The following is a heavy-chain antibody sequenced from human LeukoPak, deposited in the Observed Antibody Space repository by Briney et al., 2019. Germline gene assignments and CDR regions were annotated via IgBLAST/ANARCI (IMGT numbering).Heavy chain of an antibody. J-gene: IGHJ6*03. V-gene: IGHV3-66*01. Sequence: PGGSLRLSCATSGFTVDVNYMNWVRQAPGKGLEWVSATVGGGSPNTYHADSVKGRFTISRDNSKNTLFLQMNSLRAEDTAVYYCARGRGNSNYYYYYYMDVWGKGTTVTVSS. CDR3: ARGRGNSNYYYYYYMDV. CDR1: GFTVDVNY. CDR2: TVGGGSPNT. D-gene: IGHD4-11*01.